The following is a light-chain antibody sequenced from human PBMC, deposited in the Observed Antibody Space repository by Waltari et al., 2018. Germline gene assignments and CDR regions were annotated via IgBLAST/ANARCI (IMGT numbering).Light chain of an antibody. CDR2: YDS. CDR3: LVWHSTIDHQGV. V-gene: IGLV3-21*04. CDR1: HIGSKS. J-gene: IGLJ2*01. Sequence: SYVVTQSPSVSVAPGGTARITCGGDHIGSKSVHSYQQRPGQAPVLVISYDSDRPPGIPERFSGSNSGNTATLTISWVEAEDEADYYCLVWHSTIDHQGVFGGGTKLTVL.